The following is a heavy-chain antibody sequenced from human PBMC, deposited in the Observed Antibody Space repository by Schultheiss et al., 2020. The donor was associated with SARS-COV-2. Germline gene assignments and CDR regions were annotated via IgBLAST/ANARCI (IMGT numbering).Heavy chain of an antibody. D-gene: IGHD2-15*01. CDR3: ARGAAVWCCGGSCYSGAFDI. CDR1: GGSISSGGYY. CDR2: IYYSGST. V-gene: IGHV4-31*03. J-gene: IGHJ3*02. Sequence: SETLSLTCTVSGGSISSGGYYWSWIRQHPGKGLEWIGYIYYSGSTYYNPSLKSRVTISVDTSKNQFSLKLSSVTAADTAVYYCARGAAVWCCGGSCYSGAFDIWGQGTMVTVSS.